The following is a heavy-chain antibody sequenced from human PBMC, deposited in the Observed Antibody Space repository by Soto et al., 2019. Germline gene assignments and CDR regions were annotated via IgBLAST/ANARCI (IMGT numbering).Heavy chain of an antibody. J-gene: IGHJ4*02. CDR1: GFTFSSYA. CDR3: AKGGLYNSSWYEGY. Sequence: EVQLLESGGPLVHPGGYLRLSCAASGFTFSSYAMSWVRQAPGKGLEWVSSISASGDSTHNADSVKGRFAISRDNSKNTLDLQLNSLTADDTAVYYCAKGGLYNSSWYEGYWGQGPLVTVSS. V-gene: IGHV3-23*01. CDR2: ISASGDST. D-gene: IGHD6-13*01.